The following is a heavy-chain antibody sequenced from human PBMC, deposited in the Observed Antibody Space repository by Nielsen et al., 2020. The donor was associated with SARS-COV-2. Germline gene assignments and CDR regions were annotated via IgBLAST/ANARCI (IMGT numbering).Heavy chain of an antibody. CDR1: GGSISSYY. CDR2: IYYSGST. CDR3: ATQGDTIFGVVTNRDYYYYYGMDV. D-gene: IGHD3-3*01. J-gene: IGHJ6*02. V-gene: IGHV4-59*08. Sequence: SETLSLTCTVSGGSISSYYWSWIRQPPGKGLEWIGYIYYSGSTNYNPSLKSRVTISVDTSKNQFSLKLSSVTAADTAVYYCATQGDTIFGVVTNRDYYYYYGMDVWGQGTTVTVSS.